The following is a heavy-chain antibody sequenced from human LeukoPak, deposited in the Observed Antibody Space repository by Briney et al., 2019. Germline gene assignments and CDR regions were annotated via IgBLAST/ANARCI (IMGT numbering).Heavy chain of an antibody. CDR2: ISYVGSNK. Sequence: GGSLRLSCAASGFTFSSYAMHWVRQAPGKGLEWVAVISYVGSNKYYADSVKGRFTISRDNSKNTLYLQMNSLRAEDTAVYYCARDRFLEWLFDYWGQGTLVTVSS. V-gene: IGHV3-30*01. J-gene: IGHJ4*02. D-gene: IGHD3-3*01. CDR1: GFTFSSYA. CDR3: ARDRFLEWLFDY.